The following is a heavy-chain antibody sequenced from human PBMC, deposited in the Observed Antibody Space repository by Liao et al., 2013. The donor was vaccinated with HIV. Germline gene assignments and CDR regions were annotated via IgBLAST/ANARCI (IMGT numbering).Heavy chain of an antibody. V-gene: IGHV4-4*07. CDR2: IYASGST. CDR3: ARDLPGYRGGPYYMDV. J-gene: IGHJ6*03. D-gene: IGHD2-15*01. Sequence: QVQLQESGPGLVKSSETLSLTCTVSGGSIRSHYWSWIRQSAGKGLQYIGRIYASGSTDYNPSLNSRVTMSLDTSKNQVSLRLTSVTAADTAVYYCARDLPGYRGGPYYMDVWGKGTTVTVSS. CDR1: GGSIRSHY.